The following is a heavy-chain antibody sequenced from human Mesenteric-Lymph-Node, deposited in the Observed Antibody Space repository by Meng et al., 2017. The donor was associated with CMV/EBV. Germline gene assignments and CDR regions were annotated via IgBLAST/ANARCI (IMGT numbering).Heavy chain of an antibody. Sequence: CKGSGYRFTSYWISWVRQMPGKGLEWMGRIDPSDSYTNYSPSFQGHVTISADKSISTAYLQWSSLKASDTAMYYCARDYGGNYDYFDYWGQGTLVTVSS. D-gene: IGHD4-23*01. CDR2: IDPSDSYT. V-gene: IGHV5-10-1*01. CDR1: GYRFTSYW. J-gene: IGHJ4*02. CDR3: ARDYGGNYDYFDY.